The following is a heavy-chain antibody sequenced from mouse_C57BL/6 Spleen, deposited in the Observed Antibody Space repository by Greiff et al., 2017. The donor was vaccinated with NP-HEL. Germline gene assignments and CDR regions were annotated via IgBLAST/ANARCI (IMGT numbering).Heavy chain of an antibody. CDR3: AREADYYSKGEAY. V-gene: IGHV1-52*01. J-gene: IGHJ3*01. CDR1: GYTFTSYW. D-gene: IGHD2-12*01. CDR2: IDPSDSET. Sequence: VQLQESGAELVRPGSSVKLSCKASGYTFTSYWMHWVKQRPIQGLEWIGNIDPSDSETHYNQKFKDKATLTVDKSSSTAYMQLSSLTSADSAVYYCAREADYYSKGEAYWGQGTLVTVSA.